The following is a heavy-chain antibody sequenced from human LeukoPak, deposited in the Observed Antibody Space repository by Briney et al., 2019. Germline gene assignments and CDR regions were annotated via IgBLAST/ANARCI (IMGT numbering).Heavy chain of an antibody. CDR3: ARHCSGGSCYSGWFDP. J-gene: IGHJ5*02. Sequence: SATLSLTCAVYGGSFSGYYWSWIRPPPGEGLEWIGEINHSGSTNYNPSLKSRVTISVDTSKNQFSLKLSSVTAADTAVYYCARHCSGGSCYSGWFDPWGQGTLVTVSS. V-gene: IGHV4-34*01. CDR1: GGSFSGYY. D-gene: IGHD2-15*01. CDR2: INHSGST.